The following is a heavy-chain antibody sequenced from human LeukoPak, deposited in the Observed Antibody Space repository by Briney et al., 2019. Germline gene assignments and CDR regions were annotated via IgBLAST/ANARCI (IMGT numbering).Heavy chain of an antibody. CDR3: ATTYVWGSYRYPRYFDL. CDR2: IYYSGST. D-gene: IGHD3-16*02. V-gene: IGHV4-31*03. J-gene: IGHJ2*01. CDR1: GGSISSGGYY. Sequence: PSETLSLTCTVSGGSISSGGYYWSWIRQHPGKGLEWIGYIYYSGSTYYNPSLKSRVTISVDTSKNQFSLKLSSVTAADTAVYYCATTYVWGSYRYPRYFDLWGRGTLVTVSS.